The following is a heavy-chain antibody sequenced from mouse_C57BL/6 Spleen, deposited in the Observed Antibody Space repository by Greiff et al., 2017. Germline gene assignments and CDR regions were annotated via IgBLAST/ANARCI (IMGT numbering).Heavy chain of an antibody. J-gene: IGHJ1*03. V-gene: IGHV5-16*01. Sequence: EVKLMESEGGLVQPGSSMKPSCTASGFTFSDYYMAWVRQVPEKGLEWVANINYDGSSTYYLDSLKSRFIISRDNAKNILYLQMSSLKSEDTATYYCARDHDYDEGYYWYFDVWGTGTTVTVSS. CDR2: INYDGSST. CDR1: GFTFSDYY. D-gene: IGHD2-4*01. CDR3: ARDHDYDEGYYWYFDV.